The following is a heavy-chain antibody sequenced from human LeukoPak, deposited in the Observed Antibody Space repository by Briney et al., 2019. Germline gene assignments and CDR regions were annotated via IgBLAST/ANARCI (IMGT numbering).Heavy chain of an antibody. D-gene: IGHD3-10*01. Sequence: KASETLSLTCAVYGGSFSGYYWSWIRQPPGKGLEWIGEINHSGSTNYNPPLKSRVTISVDTSKNQFSLKLSSVTAADTAVYYCARERGHYYGSGSPRLYFDYWGQGTLVTVSS. CDR3: ARERGHYYGSGSPRLYFDY. J-gene: IGHJ4*02. CDR1: GGSFSGYY. V-gene: IGHV4-34*01. CDR2: INHSGST.